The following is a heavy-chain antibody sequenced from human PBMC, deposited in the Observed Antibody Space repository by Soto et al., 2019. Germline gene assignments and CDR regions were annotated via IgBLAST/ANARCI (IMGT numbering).Heavy chain of an antibody. CDR3: ARDLGGIAVAVNRFAP. Sequence: QVQLVQSGAEVKKPGASVKVSCKASGYTFTSYYMHWVRQAPGQGLEWMGIINPSGGSTSYAQRFQGRVTMTRDTSTSTFYMELSSLRSEETAVYYCARDLGGIAVAVNRFAPWGQGTLVAVSS. D-gene: IGHD6-19*01. CDR1: GYTFTSYY. CDR2: INPSGGST. V-gene: IGHV1-46*01. J-gene: IGHJ5*02.